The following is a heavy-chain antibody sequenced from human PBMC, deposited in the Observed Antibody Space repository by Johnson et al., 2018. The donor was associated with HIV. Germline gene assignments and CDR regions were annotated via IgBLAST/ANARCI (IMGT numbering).Heavy chain of an antibody. V-gene: IGHV3-30-3*01. D-gene: IGHD6-13*01. CDR3: ARRARDPSTWLGGSLNAFDI. CDR1: GFTFSSYA. Sequence: QVQLVESGGGVVQPGRSLRLSCAASGFTFSSYAMHWVRQAPGKGLEWVAVISYDGSNKYYADSVKGRFTISRDNSKNTLYLQMNSLRAEDTAVYYCARRARDPSTWLGGSLNAFDIWG. CDR2: ISYDGSNK. J-gene: IGHJ3*02.